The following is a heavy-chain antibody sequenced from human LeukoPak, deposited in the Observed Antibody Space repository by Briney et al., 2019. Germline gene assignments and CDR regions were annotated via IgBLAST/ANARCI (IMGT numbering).Heavy chain of an antibody. J-gene: IGHJ4*02. CDR2: INPSGGST. D-gene: IGHD6-13*01. CDR1: GYTFTSYY. Sequence: ASVKVSCTASGYTFTSYYKHWVRQTPGQGLEWMGIINPSGGSTSYAQKFQGRVTMTRDTSTSTVYMELSSLRSEDTAVYYCARAPSPTIAAAGTGYFDYWGQGTLVTVSS. CDR3: ARAPSPTIAAAGTGYFDY. V-gene: IGHV1-46*01.